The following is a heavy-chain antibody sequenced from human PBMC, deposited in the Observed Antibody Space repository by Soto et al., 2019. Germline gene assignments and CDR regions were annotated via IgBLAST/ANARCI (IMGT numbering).Heavy chain of an antibody. CDR1: GFTLSGYA. D-gene: IGHD2-2*01. CDR3: ARDRSYASNLYHHFDY. Sequence: EVQLVESGGGLVQPGGSLRLSCAASGFTLSGYAMNWVRQAPGKGLEWVAYISSSSANIHYADSVKGRFTISRDNAKNSLYLQMNSLRDADAAVYYCARDRSYASNLYHHFDYWGQGTLVTVSS. CDR2: ISSSSANI. V-gene: IGHV3-48*02. J-gene: IGHJ4*02.